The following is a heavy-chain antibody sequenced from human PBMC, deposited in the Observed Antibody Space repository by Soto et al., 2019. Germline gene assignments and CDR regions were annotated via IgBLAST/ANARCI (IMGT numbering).Heavy chain of an antibody. CDR3: VKGSSASRPYYFDY. CDR1: GFSFGSSA. D-gene: IGHD6-19*01. J-gene: IGHJ4*02. V-gene: IGHV3-23*01. CDR2: ISGGGGSI. Sequence: EVQLLESGGGLVQPGGSLRLSCSTSGFSFGSSAMSWVRQAPGKGLEWVSAISGGGGSIYYADSVKGRFTISRDNSKTTLYLQRNTLRGDDTALYYCVKGSSASRPYYFDYWGQGSLVTVSS.